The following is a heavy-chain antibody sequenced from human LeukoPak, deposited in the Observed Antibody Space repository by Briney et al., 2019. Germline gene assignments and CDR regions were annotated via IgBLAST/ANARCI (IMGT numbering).Heavy chain of an antibody. V-gene: IGHV1-18*01. Sequence: ASVKVSCKASGYTFTSYGISWVRQAPGQGLEWMGWISAYNGNTNYAQKLQGRVTMTTDTSTSTAYMELRSLRSDDTAVYYCARDSSGYTGHDGFDYWGQGTLVTVSS. D-gene: IGHD3-22*01. CDR1: GYTFTSYG. J-gene: IGHJ4*02. CDR2: ISAYNGNT. CDR3: ARDSSGYTGHDGFDY.